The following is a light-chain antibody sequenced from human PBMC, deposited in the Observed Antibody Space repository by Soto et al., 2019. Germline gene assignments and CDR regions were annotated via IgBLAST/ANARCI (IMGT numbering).Light chain of an antibody. V-gene: IGKV3-15*01. J-gene: IGKJ2*01. CDR2: GAS. Sequence: EIVMTQSPATLSVSPGGRATLSCRPSQGVNTNLAWYQQKPGQAPRLLIYGASTRATDIPARFSGSGSGTEFTLTISSLQSEDFAVYYCQQYNNWPPYTFGQGTKLEIK. CDR1: QGVNTN. CDR3: QQYNNWPPYT.